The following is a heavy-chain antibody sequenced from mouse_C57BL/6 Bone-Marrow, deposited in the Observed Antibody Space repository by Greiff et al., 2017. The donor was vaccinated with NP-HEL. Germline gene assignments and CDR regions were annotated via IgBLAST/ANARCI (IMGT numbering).Heavy chain of an antibody. V-gene: IGHV14-4*01. CDR3: TYYDYVY. CDR2: IDPENGDT. CDR1: GFNIKDDY. J-gene: IGHJ2*01. Sequence: DVQLQESGAELVRPGASVKLSCTASGFNIKDDYMHWVKQRPEQGLEWIGWIDPENGDTEYASKFQGKATITADTSSNTAYLQLSSLTSEDTAVYYCTYYDYVYWGQGTTLTVSS. D-gene: IGHD2-4*01.